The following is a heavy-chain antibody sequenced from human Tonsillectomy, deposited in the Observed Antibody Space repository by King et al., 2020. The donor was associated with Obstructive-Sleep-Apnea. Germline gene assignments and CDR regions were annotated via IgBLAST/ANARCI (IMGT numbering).Heavy chain of an antibody. CDR2: INPNNGNT. Sequence: VQLVESGAEVKKPGASVKVSCKTSGYTFGTYGITWVRQAPGQGLEWMGWINPNNGNTDYAQKLQGRVTMTTDASTTIAYMELRSLRSDDTAVYYCATFSSAWYFDYWGQGTLVTVSS. CDR1: GYTFGTYG. J-gene: IGHJ4*02. CDR3: ATFSSAWYFDY. V-gene: IGHV1-18*01. D-gene: IGHD6-19*01.